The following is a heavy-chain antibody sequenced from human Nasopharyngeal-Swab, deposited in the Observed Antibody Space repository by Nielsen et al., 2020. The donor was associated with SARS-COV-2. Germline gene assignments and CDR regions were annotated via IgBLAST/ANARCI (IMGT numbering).Heavy chain of an antibody. CDR3: GKVLNSGSYYKRVSDY. CDR2: ISGSGGST. J-gene: IGHJ4*02. Sequence: GESLKISCSASGFTFISYAMSWVRQAPGKGLEWVSAISGSGGSTYYADSVKGRFTISRDNSKNTLYLQMNSLRAEDTAVYYCGKVLNSGSYYKRVSDYWGQGTLVTVSS. CDR1: GFTFISYA. D-gene: IGHD3-10*01. V-gene: IGHV3-23*01.